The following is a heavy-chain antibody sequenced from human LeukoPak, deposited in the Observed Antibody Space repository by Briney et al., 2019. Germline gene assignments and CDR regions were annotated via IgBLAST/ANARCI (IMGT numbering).Heavy chain of an antibody. D-gene: IGHD3-3*01. CDR1: GGSISSSRYF. CDR3: ARQDFWSGYYYDY. J-gene: IGHJ4*02. V-gene: IGHV4-39*01. Sequence: SETLSLTCTVSGGSISSSRYFWGWIRQPPGKGLEWIGNNYYSGNTYYNPSLKSRVTISVDTSKNQFSLKLSSVTAADTAVYYCARQDFWSGYYYDYWGQGTLVTVSS. CDR2: NYYSGNT.